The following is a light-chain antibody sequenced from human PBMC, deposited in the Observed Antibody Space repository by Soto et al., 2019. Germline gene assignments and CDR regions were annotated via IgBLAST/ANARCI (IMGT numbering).Light chain of an antibody. CDR1: QTIATY. J-gene: IGKJ4*01. CDR3: RQSYSSLVT. Sequence: IEMTQSPASLSASVGDRVTITCRASQTIATYLNWFQHKSGRAPKLLIYTSSSVNSGVSSRFRGSRSGTDFTLTINDVQPEDSATYYCRQSYSSLVTFGAGTKVEIK. V-gene: IGKV1-39*01. CDR2: TSS.